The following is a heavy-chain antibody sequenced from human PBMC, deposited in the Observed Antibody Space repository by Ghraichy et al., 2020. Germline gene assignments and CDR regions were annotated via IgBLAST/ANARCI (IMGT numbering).Heavy chain of an antibody. D-gene: IGHD3-3*01. Sequence: ASVKVSCKASGYTFTSYGISWVRQAPGQGLEWMGWISAYNGNTNYAQKLQGRVTMTTDTSTSTAYMELRSLRSDDTAVYYCARDGQLRFLEWSTSSYYYYYGMDVWGQGTTVTVSS. CDR1: GYTFTSYG. CDR3: ARDGQLRFLEWSTSSYYYYYGMDV. J-gene: IGHJ6*02. CDR2: ISAYNGNT. V-gene: IGHV1-18*04.